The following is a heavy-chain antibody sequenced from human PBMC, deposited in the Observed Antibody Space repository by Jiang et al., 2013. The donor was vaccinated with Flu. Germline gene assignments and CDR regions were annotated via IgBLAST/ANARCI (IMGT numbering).Heavy chain of an antibody. D-gene: IGHD5-24*01. J-gene: IGHJ4*02. CDR2: INHSGST. CDR1: GGSFSGYY. V-gene: IGHV4-34*01. Sequence: LKPSETLSLTCAVYGGSFSGYYWSWIRQPPGKGLEWIGEINHSGSTNYNPSLKSRVTISVDTSKNQFSLKLSSVTAADTAVYYCARQGRWQYYFDYWGQGTLVTVSS. CDR3: ARQGRWQYYFDY.